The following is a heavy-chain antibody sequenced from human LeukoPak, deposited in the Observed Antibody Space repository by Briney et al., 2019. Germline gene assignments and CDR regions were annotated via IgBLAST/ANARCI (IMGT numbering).Heavy chain of an antibody. Sequence: GGSLRLSCAASGVNVSINYMSWVRQAPGKGLEWVSVIHRGGNTYYADSVKGRFTISRDISKNTLYLQMNSLRPEDTAMYFCAKDHESDGYPCLDHWGLGTPVTVSS. CDR2: IHRGGNT. CDR1: GVNVSINY. CDR3: AKDHESDGYPCLDH. D-gene: IGHD3-22*01. J-gene: IGHJ4*02. V-gene: IGHV3-53*01.